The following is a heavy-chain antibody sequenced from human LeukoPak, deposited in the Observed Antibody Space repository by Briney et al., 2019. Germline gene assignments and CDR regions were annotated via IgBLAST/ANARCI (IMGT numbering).Heavy chain of an antibody. J-gene: IGHJ6*02. CDR3: ARVAFWSGLRHNYYGMDV. CDR1: GGTFSSYA. D-gene: IGHD3-3*01. V-gene: IGHV1-69*13. Sequence: ASVKVSCKASGGTFSSYAISWVRQAPGQGLEWMGGIIPTFGTANYAQKFQGRVTITADESTSTAYMELSSLRSEDTAVYYCARVAFWSGLRHNYYGMDVWGQGTTVTVSS. CDR2: IIPTFGTA.